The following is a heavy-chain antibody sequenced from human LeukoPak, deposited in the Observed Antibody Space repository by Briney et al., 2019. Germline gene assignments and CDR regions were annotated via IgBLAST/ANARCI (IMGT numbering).Heavy chain of an antibody. CDR3: AGAPLGSTRP. J-gene: IGHJ5*02. CDR1: GFTFSNYN. Sequence: GGSLRLSCAASGFTFSNYNMNWVRQAPGKGLEWVSSISSSSSSINYADSLKGRFTISRDNAKNSLYLQMNSLRAEDTAVYYCAGAPLGSTRPWGQGTLVTVSS. V-gene: IGHV3-21*01. CDR2: ISSSSSSI. D-gene: IGHD1-26*01.